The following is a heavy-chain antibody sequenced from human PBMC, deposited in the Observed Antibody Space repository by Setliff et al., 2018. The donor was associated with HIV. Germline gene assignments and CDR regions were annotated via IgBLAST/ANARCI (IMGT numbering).Heavy chain of an antibody. J-gene: IGHJ4*02. CDR2: INHSGST. D-gene: IGHD3-22*01. CDR1: GGSFSGYY. Sequence: PSETLSLTCAVYGGSFSGYYWSWIRQPPGKGLEWIGEINHSGSTNYNPSLKSRVTISVDKSKNQFSLKLASVTAADTAVYYCASGEPYYYDSTGYSGNYFDYWGQGTLVTVSS. CDR3: ASGEPYYYDSTGYSGNYFDY. V-gene: IGHV4-34*01.